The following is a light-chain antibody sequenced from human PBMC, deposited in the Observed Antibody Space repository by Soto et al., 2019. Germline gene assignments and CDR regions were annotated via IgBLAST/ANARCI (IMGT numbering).Light chain of an antibody. CDR2: DVS. J-gene: IGLJ2*01. CDR1: SSDVGGYNY. V-gene: IGLV2-14*01. CDR3: SSYTSSSPVV. Sequence: QSVLTQPASVSGSPGQSITISCTGTSSDVGGYNYVSWYQQHPGKAPKLMIYDVSNRPSGVSNRFSGSKSGNTASLTISGLQAEEEDDYYCSSYTSSSPVVFGGGTKVTVL.